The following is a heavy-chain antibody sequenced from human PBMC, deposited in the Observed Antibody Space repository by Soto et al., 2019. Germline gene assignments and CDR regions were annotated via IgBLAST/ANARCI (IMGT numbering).Heavy chain of an antibody. D-gene: IGHD1-26*01. Sequence: EVQLLESGGGLVQPGGSLRLSCAASGFTFSSYAMRWVRQAPGKGLEWVSAISGSGGSTYYADSVKGRFTISRDNSKNTLYLQMTSLRAEDTAVYYCARRGSGSYYDYWGQGTLGTVSS. J-gene: IGHJ4*02. CDR1: GFTFSSYA. CDR3: ARRGSGSYYDY. V-gene: IGHV3-23*01. CDR2: ISGSGGST.